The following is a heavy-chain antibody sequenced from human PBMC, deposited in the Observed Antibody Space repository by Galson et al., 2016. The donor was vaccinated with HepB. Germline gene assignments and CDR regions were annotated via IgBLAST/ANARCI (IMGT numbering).Heavy chain of an antibody. Sequence: SVKVSCTASGYTFRNHGMTWVRQAPGQGPEWMGWISGYNGDTRYAQKFQGRVTMTTDTSTNTVSMELRSLRSDDTALYFCARSQLTYYTGSGRGDYLEYWGQGTLVTVSS. CDR2: ISGYNGDT. D-gene: IGHD3-10*01. CDR1: GYTFRNHG. V-gene: IGHV1-18*01. CDR3: ARSQLTYYTGSGRGDYLEY. J-gene: IGHJ4*02.